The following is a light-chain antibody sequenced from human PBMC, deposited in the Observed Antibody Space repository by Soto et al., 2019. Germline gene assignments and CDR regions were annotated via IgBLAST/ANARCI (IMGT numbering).Light chain of an antibody. Sequence: DIQMTPSPSTLSGSVGDRVTITCRASQNINQWLSWYQQKPGKAPKFLIYDASILESGVPSRFSGTGSGTEFTLTISSLQPDDFATYYCQRYNSNSRTFGQGTKV. J-gene: IGKJ1*01. CDR3: QRYNSNSRT. V-gene: IGKV1-5*01. CDR2: DAS. CDR1: QNINQW.